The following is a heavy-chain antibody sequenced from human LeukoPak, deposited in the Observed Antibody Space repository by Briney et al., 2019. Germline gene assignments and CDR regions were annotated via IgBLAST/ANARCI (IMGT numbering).Heavy chain of an antibody. D-gene: IGHD5-12*01. CDR1: GGTFSSYA. Sequence: SVKVSCKASGGTFSSYAISWMRQAPGQGLEWMGGFIPIFGTANYAQKFQGRVTITADESTSTAYMELSSLRSEDTAVYYCARAEMATTYYFDYWGQGTLVTVSS. CDR3: ARAEMATTYYFDY. CDR2: FIPIFGTA. J-gene: IGHJ4*02. V-gene: IGHV1-69*13.